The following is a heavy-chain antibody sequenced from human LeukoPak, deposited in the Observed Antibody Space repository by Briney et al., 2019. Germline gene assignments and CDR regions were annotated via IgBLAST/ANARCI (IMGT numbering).Heavy chain of an antibody. CDR1: GGSISSGGYY. D-gene: IGHD2-15*01. CDR2: IYYSGST. Sequence: SSETLSLTCTVSGGSISSGGYYWSWIRQHPGKGLEWIGYIYYSGSTYYNPSLKSRVTISVDTSKNQFSLKLSSVTAADTAVYYCARYGYCSGGSCSRGVDCWGQGTLVTVSS. CDR3: ARYGYCSGGSCSRGVDC. J-gene: IGHJ4*02. V-gene: IGHV4-31*03.